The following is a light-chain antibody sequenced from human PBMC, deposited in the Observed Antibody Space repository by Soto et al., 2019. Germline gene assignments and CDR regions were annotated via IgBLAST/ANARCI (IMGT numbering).Light chain of an antibody. J-gene: IGKJ5*01. CDR1: QSVSSRC. Sequence: EIELTQSPGTLSLSPGERATLSCRASQSVSSRCLAWYQQKPGQAPRLLIYGASTRATGIPARFTGSGSGTEFTLTISSLQSEDFAVHYCQQYKNWHPITFGQGTRLEIK. V-gene: IGKV3-15*01. CDR3: QQYKNWHPIT. CDR2: GAS.